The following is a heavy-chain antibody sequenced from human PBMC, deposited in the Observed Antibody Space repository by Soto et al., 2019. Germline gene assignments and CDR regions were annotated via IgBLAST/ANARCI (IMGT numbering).Heavy chain of an antibody. Sequence: EVQLVESGGGLVQPGGSLRLSCAASGFTFSSYSMNWVREAPGKGLEWVSYISSSSSTIYYADSVKGRFTISRDNAKNSLYLQMNSLRAEDTAVYYCARVVISGSYLDYWGQXX. J-gene: IGHJ4*02. CDR1: GFTFSSYS. CDR2: ISSSSSTI. CDR3: ARVVISGSYLDY. V-gene: IGHV3-48*01. D-gene: IGHD1-26*01.